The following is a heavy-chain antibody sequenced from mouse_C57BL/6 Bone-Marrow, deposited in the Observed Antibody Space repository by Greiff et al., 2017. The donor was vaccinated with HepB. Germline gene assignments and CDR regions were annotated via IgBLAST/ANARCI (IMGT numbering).Heavy chain of an antibody. D-gene: IGHD1-1*01. V-gene: IGHV1-67*01. CDR2: ISTYYGDA. J-gene: IGHJ4*01. CDR1: GYTFTDYA. Sequence: LVESGPELVRPGVSVKISCKGSGYTFTDYAMHWVKQSHAKSLEWMGVISTYYGDASYNQQFKDKATMTVDKSSSTAYMELARLTSEDAAVYYCARGGTTVVAPYAMDYWGQGTSVTVSS. CDR3: ARGGTTVVAPYAMDY.